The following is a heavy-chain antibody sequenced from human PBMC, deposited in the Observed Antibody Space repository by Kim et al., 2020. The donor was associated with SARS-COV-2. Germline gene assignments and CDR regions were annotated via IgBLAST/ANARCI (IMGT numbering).Heavy chain of an antibody. J-gene: IGHJ4*02. CDR2: IYTGGNT. CDR1: GDSISSYY. D-gene: IGHD2-8*01. V-gene: IGHV4-4*07. Sequence: SETLSLTCSVSGDSISSYYWNWIRQPAGKGLEWIGRIYTGGNTNYNPSLRGRVTISVDTATNHFSLRLRSLTAADTAVYYCATSRGKNGQIMEFDFWGQGILVTVSS. CDR3: ATSRGKNGQIMEFDF.